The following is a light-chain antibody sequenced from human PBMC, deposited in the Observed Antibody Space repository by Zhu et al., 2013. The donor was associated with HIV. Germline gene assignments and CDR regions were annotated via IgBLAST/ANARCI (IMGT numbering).Light chain of an antibody. CDR1: QTIRNSY. CDR2: GAS. V-gene: IGKV3-20*01. CDR3: QQYGSSPGWT. Sequence: EIVLTQSPGTLSLSPGERATFSCRGSQTIRNSYLAWYQQKPGQAPRLLIYGASSRATGIPDRFSGSGSGTDFTLTISRLEPEDFAVYYCQQYGSSPGWTFGQGTKVEIK. J-gene: IGKJ1*01.